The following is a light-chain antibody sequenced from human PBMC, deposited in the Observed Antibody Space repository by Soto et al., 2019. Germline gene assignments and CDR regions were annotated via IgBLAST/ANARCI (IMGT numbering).Light chain of an antibody. J-gene: IGKJ1*01. CDR2: DAS. CDR1: QSISSW. CDR3: QQYSSYSGT. Sequence: DIQRNPTPSTRTASVVDTVTITCRASQSISSWLAWYQQTPGKSPKLLIYDASSLESGVPSRFSGSGSGTEFTLTISSLQPDDFASYFFQQYSSYSGTFGQGTEVDI. V-gene: IGKV1-5*01.